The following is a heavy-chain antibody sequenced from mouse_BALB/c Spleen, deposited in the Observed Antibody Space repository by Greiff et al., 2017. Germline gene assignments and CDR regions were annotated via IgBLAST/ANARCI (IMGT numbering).Heavy chain of an antibody. J-gene: IGHJ1*01. CDR2: IYPGDGST. D-gene: IGHD1-3*01. CDR3: ARESGSSYWYFDV. CDR1: GYTFTSYD. V-gene: IGHV1S56*01. Sequence: VKLQESGPELVKPGALVKISCKASGYTFTSYDINWVKQRPGQGLEWIGWIYPGDGSTKYNEKFKGKATLTADKSSSTAYMQLSSLTSENSAVYFCARESGSSYWYFDVWGAGTTVTVSS.